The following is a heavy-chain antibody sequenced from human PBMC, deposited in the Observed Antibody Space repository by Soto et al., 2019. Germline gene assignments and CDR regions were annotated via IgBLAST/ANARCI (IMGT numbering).Heavy chain of an antibody. Sequence: PSETLSLTCTVSGGSISSYYWSWIRQPPGKGLEWIGYIYYSGSTNYNPSPKSRVTISVDTSKNQFSLKLSSVTAADTAVYYCARWYYDFWSGYHDYWGQGTLVTVSS. J-gene: IGHJ4*02. V-gene: IGHV4-59*01. CDR2: IYYSGST. CDR1: GGSISSYY. CDR3: ARWYYDFWSGYHDY. D-gene: IGHD3-3*01.